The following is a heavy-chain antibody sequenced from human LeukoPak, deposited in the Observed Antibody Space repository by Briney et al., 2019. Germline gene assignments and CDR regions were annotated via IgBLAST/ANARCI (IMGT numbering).Heavy chain of an antibody. CDR3: ARGSGYSYGLDY. J-gene: IGHJ4*02. V-gene: IGHV1-69*05. D-gene: IGHD5-18*01. CDR1: GGTFSSYA. CDR2: IIPIFGTA. Sequence: SVKVSCKASGGTFSSYAISWVRQAPGQGLEWMGGIIPIFGTANYAQKFHGRVTITTDESTSTAYMELSSLRSEDTAVYYCARGSGYSYGLDYWGQGTLVTVSS.